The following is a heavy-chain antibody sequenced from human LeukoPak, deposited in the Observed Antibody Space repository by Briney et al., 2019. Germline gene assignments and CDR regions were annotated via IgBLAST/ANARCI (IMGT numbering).Heavy chain of an antibody. D-gene: IGHD2-15*01. V-gene: IGHV3-23*01. CDR1: GFTFSSSA. J-gene: IGHJ4*02. CDR2: ISNNGGYT. CDR3: AKQLGYCSDGSCYFPY. Sequence: GGSLRLSCAASGFTFSSSAMSWVRQAPGKGLEWVSAISNNGGYTYYADSVQGRFTISRDNFKSTLCLQMNSLRAEDTAVYYCAKQLGYCSDGSCYFPYWGQGTLVTVSS.